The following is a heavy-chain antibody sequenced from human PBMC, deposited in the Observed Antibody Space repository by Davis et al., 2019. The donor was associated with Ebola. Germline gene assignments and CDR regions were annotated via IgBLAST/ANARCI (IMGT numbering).Heavy chain of an antibody. J-gene: IGHJ4*02. Sequence: GESLKISCAASGFTFSSYSMNWVRQAPGKGLEWVSYISSSSTIYYADSVKGRFTISRDNAKNSLYLQMNSLRDEDTAVYYCARDGTWIQLWLRPFDYWGQGTLVTVSS. V-gene: IGHV3-48*02. CDR1: GFTFSSYS. CDR2: ISSSSTI. CDR3: ARDGTWIQLWLRPFDY. D-gene: IGHD5-18*01.